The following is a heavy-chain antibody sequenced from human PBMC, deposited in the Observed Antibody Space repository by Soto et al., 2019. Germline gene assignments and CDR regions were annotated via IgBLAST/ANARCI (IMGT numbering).Heavy chain of an antibody. Sequence: GGSLRLSCAAPVFTFSMYWMHWVRQVPGKGPEWVSRINDDGISTNYADSVKGRFTISRDNAKNTLYLQMNALRVEDTAVYYCTRGPRSTSTGTGAFWGQGTLVTVSS. CDR3: TRGPRSTSTGTGAF. J-gene: IGHJ4*02. CDR2: INDDGIST. D-gene: IGHD1-1*01. V-gene: IGHV3-74*01. CDR1: VFTFSMYW.